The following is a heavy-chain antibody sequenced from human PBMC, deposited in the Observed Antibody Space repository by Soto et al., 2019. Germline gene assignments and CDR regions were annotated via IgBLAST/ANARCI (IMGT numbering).Heavy chain of an antibody. CDR2: IYWDDDK. D-gene: IGHD1-7*01. J-gene: IGHJ5*02. CDR1: GFSPSTHGVA. Sequence: QITLKESGPTLVKPTQTLTLTCTFSGFSPSTHGVAVGWIRQPPGKALECLALIYWDDDKRYNPSLKNRLTITMDTSTNQVVLTMTNVDPVDTATYRCAYRLPYNMNWESGWFDPWGQGTLVTVSS. CDR3: AYRLPYNMNWESGWFDP. V-gene: IGHV2-5*02.